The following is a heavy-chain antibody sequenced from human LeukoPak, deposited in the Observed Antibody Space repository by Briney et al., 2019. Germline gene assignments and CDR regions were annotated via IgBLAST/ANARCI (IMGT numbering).Heavy chain of an antibody. CDR1: GFTFSSYE. Sequence: PGGSLRLSCAASGFTFSSYEMNWVRQAPGKGLEWVSYISSSGTTIYYADSVKGRFTISRDNAENSLYLEMNSLRVEDTAVYYCARDQVVGANVRDALDIWGKGTMVTVSS. J-gene: IGHJ3*02. V-gene: IGHV3-48*03. D-gene: IGHD1-26*01. CDR3: ARDQVVGANVRDALDI. CDR2: ISSSGTTI.